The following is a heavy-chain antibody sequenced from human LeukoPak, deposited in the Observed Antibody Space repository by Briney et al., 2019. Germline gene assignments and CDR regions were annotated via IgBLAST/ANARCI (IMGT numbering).Heavy chain of an antibody. Sequence: PGGSLRLSCAASGFTFSSYAMSWVRQAPGKGLEWVSVIYSGGSTYYADSVKGRFTISRHNSKNTLYLQMNSLRAEDTAVYYCARGQSGYSDAFDIWGQGTMVTVSS. V-gene: IGHV3-53*04. J-gene: IGHJ3*02. CDR3: ARGQSGYSDAFDI. D-gene: IGHD3-22*01. CDR1: GFTFSSYA. CDR2: IYSGGST.